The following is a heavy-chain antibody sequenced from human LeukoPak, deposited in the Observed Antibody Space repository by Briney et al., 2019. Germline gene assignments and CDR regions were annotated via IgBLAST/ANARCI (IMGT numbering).Heavy chain of an antibody. J-gene: IGHJ3*02. V-gene: IGHV3-74*01. D-gene: IGHD2-2*02. CDR3: ARDGDIVVVPAAIPGDAFDI. CDR2: INSDGSST. CDR1: GFTFSSYW. Sequence: GGSLRLSCAASGFTFSSYWMHWVRQAPGKGLVWVSRINSDGSSTSYADSVKGRFTISRDNAKNTLYLQMNSLRAEDTAVYHCARDGDIVVVPAAIPGDAFDIWGQGTMVTVSS.